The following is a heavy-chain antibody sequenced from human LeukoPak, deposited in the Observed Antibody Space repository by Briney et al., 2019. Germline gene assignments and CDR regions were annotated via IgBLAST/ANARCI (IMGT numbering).Heavy chain of an antibody. J-gene: IGHJ3*02. CDR1: GFTFNSYS. V-gene: IGHV3-23*01. D-gene: IGHD2-15*01. CDR2: ISGSGGTT. Sequence: GGSLRLSCAASGFTFNSYSMNWVRQTPGKGLEWVSSISGSGGTTNYADSVKGRFTISRDNSKNTLYLQMNSLTAEDTALYYCAKGSVVVVAARLDFAIWGQGTMVTVSS. CDR3: AKGSVVVVAARLDFAI.